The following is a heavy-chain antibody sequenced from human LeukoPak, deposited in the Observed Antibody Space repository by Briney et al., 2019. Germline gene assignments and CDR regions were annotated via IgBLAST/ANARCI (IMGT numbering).Heavy chain of an antibody. D-gene: IGHD4-23*01. CDR2: INPNSGGT. CDR3: ARGYGGLQYYYYYMDV. Sequence: ASVKVSCKASGYTFTGYYMHWVRQAPGQGLEWMGWINPNSGGTNYAQKFQGWVTMTRDTSISTAYMEMSRLRFDDTAVYYCARGYGGLQYYYYYMDVWGKGTTVTVSS. J-gene: IGHJ6*03. V-gene: IGHV1-2*04. CDR1: GYTFTGYY.